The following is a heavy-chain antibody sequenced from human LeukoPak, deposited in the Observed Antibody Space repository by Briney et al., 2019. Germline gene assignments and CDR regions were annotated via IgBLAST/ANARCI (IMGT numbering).Heavy chain of an antibody. CDR1: GYSISSGYY. D-gene: IGHD3-3*01. Sequence: SETLSLNCAVSGYSISSGYYWGWIRQPPGKGLEWIGSIYHSGSTYYNPSLKSRVTISVDTSKNQFSLKLSSVTAADTAVYYCARIATEDFWSGYTYYFDYWGQGTLVTVSS. CDR3: ARIATEDFWSGYTYYFDY. V-gene: IGHV4-38-2*01. J-gene: IGHJ4*02. CDR2: IYHSGST.